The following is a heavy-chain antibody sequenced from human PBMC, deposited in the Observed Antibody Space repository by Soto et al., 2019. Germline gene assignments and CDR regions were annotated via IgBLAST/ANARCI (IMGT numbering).Heavy chain of an antibody. CDR1: GGSISSSSYY. V-gene: IGHV4-39*01. Sequence: QLQLQESGPGLVKPSETLSLTCTVSGGSISSSSYYWGWIRQPPGKGLEWIGSIYYSGSTYYNPSLKSRVTISVDTSKNQFSLKLSSVTAADTAVYYCARAVTYYYDSSGYPTFDIWGQGTMVTVSS. D-gene: IGHD3-22*01. CDR3: ARAVTYYYDSSGYPTFDI. J-gene: IGHJ3*02. CDR2: IYYSGST.